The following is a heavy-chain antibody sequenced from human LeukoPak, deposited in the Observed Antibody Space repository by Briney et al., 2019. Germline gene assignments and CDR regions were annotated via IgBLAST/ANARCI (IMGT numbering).Heavy chain of an antibody. CDR3: ARGYYLAFDI. CDR1: GFTFSSYA. D-gene: IGHD3-22*01. J-gene: IGHJ3*02. Sequence: GRSLRLSCAASGFTFSSYAMHWVRQAPGKGLEWVAVISYDGGNKYYADSVKGRFTISRDNSKNTLYLQMNSLRAEDTAVYYCARGYYLAFDIWGQGTMVTVSS. V-gene: IGHV3-30-3*01. CDR2: ISYDGGNK.